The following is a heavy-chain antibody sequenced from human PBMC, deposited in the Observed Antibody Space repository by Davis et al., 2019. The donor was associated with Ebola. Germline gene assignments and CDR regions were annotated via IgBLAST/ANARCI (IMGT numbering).Heavy chain of an antibody. D-gene: IGHD3-10*01. CDR3: ARDLSYSYYYHYYGMDV. CDR1: GYTLTDYQ. J-gene: IGHJ6*02. Sequence: ASVTVSCKASGYTLTDYQMHWVRQAPGQGLEGMGGINPISGDTNYAEIFQGRVTMTRDTSLSTVYMELTSLRSDDTAVYYCARDLSYSYYYHYYGMDVWGQGTTVTVSS. V-gene: IGHV1-2*02. CDR2: INPISGDT.